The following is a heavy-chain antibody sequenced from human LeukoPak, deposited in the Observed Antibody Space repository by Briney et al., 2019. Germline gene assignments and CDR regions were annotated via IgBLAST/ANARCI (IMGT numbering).Heavy chain of an antibody. D-gene: IGHD1-26*01. CDR2: ISHDGST. J-gene: IGHJ4*02. V-gene: IGHV4-34*01. CDR3: ARGKPATVFDY. CDR1: GGSFNDYY. Sequence: LETLSLTCAVYGGSFNDYYWSWIRQPPGKGLEWIGEISHDGSTNYNPSLKSRVTISVDTSRNQFSLKLSSVTAADTAVYYCARGKPATVFDYWGQGTLVTVSS.